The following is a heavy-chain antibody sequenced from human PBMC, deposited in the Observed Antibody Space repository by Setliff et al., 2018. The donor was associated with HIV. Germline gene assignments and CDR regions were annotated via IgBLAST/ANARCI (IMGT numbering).Heavy chain of an antibody. D-gene: IGHD6-19*01. V-gene: IGHV1-69-2*01. CDR3: ASPRPYSSGFYDS. CDR1: GYTFTDYY. CDR2: IDPEDGET. Sequence: ASVKVSCKASGYTFTDYYIHWVQQAPGKGLEWMGHIDPEDGETIYADNFQGRVTMTADRSTNTAYMELGSLRSEDTAVYYCASPRPYSSGFYDSWGQGTLVTVSS. J-gene: IGHJ4*02.